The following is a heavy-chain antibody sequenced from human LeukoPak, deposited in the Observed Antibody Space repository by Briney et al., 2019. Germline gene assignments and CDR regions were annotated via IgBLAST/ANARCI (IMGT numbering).Heavy chain of an antibody. V-gene: IGHV3-11*01. CDR2: ISSSGSTV. J-gene: IGHJ4*02. D-gene: IGHD6-13*01. CDR3: ARVPAAAGNYFDY. CDR1: GFTFSDYY. Sequence: GGSLRLSCAASGFTFSDYYMSWIRQAPGKGLEWVSYISSSGSTVYYADSVKGRFTISRDNAKNSLYLQMNSLRAEDTAVYYCARVPAAAGNYFDYWGQGTLVTVSS.